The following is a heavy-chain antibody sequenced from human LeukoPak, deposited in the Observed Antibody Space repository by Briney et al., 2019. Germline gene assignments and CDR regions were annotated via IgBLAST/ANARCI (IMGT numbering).Heavy chain of an antibody. J-gene: IGHJ3*02. CDR2: LYYSGVS. Sequence: SETLSLTCNVSGGSISSNSDYWGWIRQPPGKGLEWIGSLYYSGVSVYNPSLKSRVTMSVDTSKNQFSLKLSSVTAADTAVYYCARGNTSSGWYGGGAFDIWGQGTMVTVSS. D-gene: IGHD6-19*01. V-gene: IGHV4-39*01. CDR3: ARGNTSSGWYGGGAFDI. CDR1: GGSISSNSDY.